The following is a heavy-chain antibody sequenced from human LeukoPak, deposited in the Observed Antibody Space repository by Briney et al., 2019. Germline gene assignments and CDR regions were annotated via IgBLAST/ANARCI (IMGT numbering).Heavy chain of an antibody. CDR3: AREGCSGGSCYYGMDV. V-gene: IGHV5-51*01. Sequence: GESLKISCKGSGYSFTSYWICWVRQLPGKGLEWMGIIYPGDSDTRYSPSFQGQVTISADKSISTAYLQWSSLKASDTAMYYCAREGCSGGSCYYGMDVWGQGTTVTVSS. CDR2: IYPGDSDT. J-gene: IGHJ6*02. CDR1: GYSFTSYW. D-gene: IGHD2-15*01.